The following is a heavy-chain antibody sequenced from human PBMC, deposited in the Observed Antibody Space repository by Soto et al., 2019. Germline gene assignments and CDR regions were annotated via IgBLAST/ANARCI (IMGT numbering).Heavy chain of an antibody. V-gene: IGHV3-30-3*01. CDR3: ATEPFTIFGAPPQVGDV. J-gene: IGHJ6*02. CDR1: GFTFSSYA. CDR2: ISYDGSNK. D-gene: IGHD3-3*01. Sequence: PGGSLRLSCAASGFTFSSYAMHWVRQAPGKGLEWVAVISYDGSNKYYADSVKGRFTISRDNSKNTLYLQMNSLRAEDTAVYYCATEPFTIFGAPPQVGDVWGQGTTVTVSS.